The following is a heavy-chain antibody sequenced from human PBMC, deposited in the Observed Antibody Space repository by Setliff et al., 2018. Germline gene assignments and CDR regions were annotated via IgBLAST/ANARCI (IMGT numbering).Heavy chain of an antibody. CDR1: GFTFSSYE. J-gene: IGHJ3*02. CDR3: VKTHWDTWIRGAFDI. CDR2: ISSSGSTI. D-gene: IGHD3-10*01. V-gene: IGHV3-48*03. Sequence: LRLSCAASGFTFSSYEMNWVRQAPGKGLEWVPYISSSGSTIYYADSVKGRFTISRDNAKNSLYLQMNSLRAEDTAVYYCVKTHWDTWIRGAFDIWGQGTMVTVSS.